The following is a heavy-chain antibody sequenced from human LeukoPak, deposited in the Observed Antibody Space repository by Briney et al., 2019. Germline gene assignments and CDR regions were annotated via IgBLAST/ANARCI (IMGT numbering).Heavy chain of an antibody. J-gene: IGHJ4*02. CDR3: ATCCGYSYANDY. D-gene: IGHD5-18*01. V-gene: IGHV4-59*08. CDR1: AGSISSYY. CDR2: IYYSGST. Sequence: PSETLSLTCTVSAGSISSYYWSWIRQPPGQGLEWIGYIYYSGSTNYNPSLKSRVTISVDTSKNQFSLKLSSVTAADTAVYYCATCCGYSYANDYWGQGTLVTVSS.